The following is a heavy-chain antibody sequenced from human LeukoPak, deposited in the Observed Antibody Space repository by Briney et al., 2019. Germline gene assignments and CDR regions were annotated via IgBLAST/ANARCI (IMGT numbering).Heavy chain of an antibody. CDR1: GGSISSYY. CDR3: ARHESSVVPSSFDY. CDR2: IYYSGST. V-gene: IGHV4-59*08. Sequence: SETLSLTCTVSGGSISSYYWSWIRQPPGKGLEWIGYIYYSGSTNYNPSLKSRVTISVDTSKNQFSLKLSSVTAADTAVYYCARHESSVVPSSFDYWAREPWSPSPQ. D-gene: IGHD2-2*01. J-gene: IGHJ4*02.